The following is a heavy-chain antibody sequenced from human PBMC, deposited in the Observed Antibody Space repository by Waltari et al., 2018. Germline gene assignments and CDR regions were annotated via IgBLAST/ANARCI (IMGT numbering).Heavy chain of an antibody. Sequence: EVQLLESGGGLVQPGGSLRLSCAASGIIFNNFAIHWVRLAPGAGLDWVAAITVSDDTFYADSVMCRFTVSRDTSKNTVYLQMNGLRAEDTAIYYCAKPFYNWDDPLHSWGQGTLVAVSS. V-gene: IGHV3-23*01. CDR1: GIIFNNFA. J-gene: IGHJ4*02. CDR2: ITVSDDT. D-gene: IGHD1-20*01. CDR3: AKPFYNWDDPLHS.